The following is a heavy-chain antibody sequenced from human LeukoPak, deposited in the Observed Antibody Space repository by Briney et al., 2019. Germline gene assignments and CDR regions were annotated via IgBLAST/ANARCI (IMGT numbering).Heavy chain of an antibody. CDR2: ISWNSGSI. J-gene: IGHJ4*02. D-gene: IGHD6-19*01. V-gene: IGHV3-9*01. CDR1: GFTFDDYA. CDR3: AKDSQIAVANYFDY. Sequence: GGSLTLSRAASGFTFDDYAMHRVRQAPGKGLEWVSGISWNSGSIGYADSVKGRFTISRDNAKNSLYLQMNSLRAEDTALYYCAKDSQIAVANYFDYWGQGTLVTFSS.